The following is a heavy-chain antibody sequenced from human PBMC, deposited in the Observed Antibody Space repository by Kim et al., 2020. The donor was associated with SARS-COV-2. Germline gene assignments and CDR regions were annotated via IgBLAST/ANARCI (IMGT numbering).Heavy chain of an antibody. CDR3: ARRGYSGYDPASGYFDY. Sequence: ASVKVSCKASGYTFTSYGISWVRQAPGQGLEWMGWISAYNGNTNYAQKLQGRVTMTTDTSTSTAYMELRSLRSDDTAVYYCARRGYSGYDPASGYFDYWGQGTLVTVSS. CDR1: GYTFTSYG. D-gene: IGHD5-12*01. J-gene: IGHJ4*02. CDR2: ISAYNGNT. V-gene: IGHV1-18*01.